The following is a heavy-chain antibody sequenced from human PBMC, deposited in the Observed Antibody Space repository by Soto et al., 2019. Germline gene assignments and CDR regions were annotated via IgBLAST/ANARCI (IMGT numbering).Heavy chain of an antibody. J-gene: IGHJ5*02. Sequence: QVHLQESGPGLVKPSETLSLTCAVSGASIGSGGWWSWVRQPPGKGLEWIAEIFHDGNTNYSPSLTRRVTISVDKSQNQFSLNVYSVTAADTAVYYCARHEGWTGPDQWGQGTLVTVSS. D-gene: IGHD2-8*02. CDR1: GASIGSGGW. V-gene: IGHV4-4*02. CDR2: IFHDGNT. CDR3: ARHEGWTGPDQ.